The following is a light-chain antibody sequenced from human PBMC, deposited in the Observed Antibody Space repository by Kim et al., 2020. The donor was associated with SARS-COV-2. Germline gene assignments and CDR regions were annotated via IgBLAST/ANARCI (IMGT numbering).Light chain of an antibody. J-gene: IGKJ1*01. Sequence: SASVGDRAPLTCRAIQSISKYLAWYQQKPGKVPKLLIYGASALGSGVPSRFSGSGSGTEFTLTITSLQPEDVAVYYCQQYSSSPWTFGHGTKLEI. V-gene: IGKV1-27*01. CDR3: QQYSSSPWT. CDR2: GAS. CDR1: QSISKY.